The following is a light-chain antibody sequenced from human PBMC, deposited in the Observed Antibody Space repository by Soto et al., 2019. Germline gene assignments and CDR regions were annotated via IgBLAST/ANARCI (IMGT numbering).Light chain of an antibody. CDR1: QSISNF. V-gene: IGKV1-39*01. Sequence: DIQMTQSPSSLSASVGDRVSITCRASQSISNFLNWYQHKPGKAPRLLIYASSILESGVPSRFSGSGSGTDFTLTISSLQPEDFATYYCQQSYSTPRAFGQGTKVELQ. J-gene: IGKJ1*01. CDR2: ASS. CDR3: QQSYSTPRA.